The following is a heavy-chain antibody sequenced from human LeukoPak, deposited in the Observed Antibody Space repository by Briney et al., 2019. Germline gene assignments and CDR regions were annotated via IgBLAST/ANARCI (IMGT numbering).Heavy chain of an antibody. Sequence: GRSLRLSCTASGFTFGDYAMSWFRQAPGKGLEWVANIKQDGSEKYYVDSVKGRFTISRDNAKNSLYLQMNSLRAEDTAVYYCARLRYHDFWSGYWKYYYYMDVWGKGTTVTVSS. CDR1: GFTFGDYA. J-gene: IGHJ6*03. D-gene: IGHD3-3*01. CDR3: ARLRYHDFWSGYWKYYYYMDV. V-gene: IGHV3-7*01. CDR2: IKQDGSEK.